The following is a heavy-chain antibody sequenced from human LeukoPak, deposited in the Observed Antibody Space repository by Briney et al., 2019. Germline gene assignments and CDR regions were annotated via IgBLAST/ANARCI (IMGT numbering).Heavy chain of an antibody. CDR2: INHSGST. CDR1: GGSFSGYY. CDR3: AREDRYYDFWSGYYKSANFDY. V-gene: IGHV4-34*01. Sequence: SETLSLTCAVYGGSFSGYYWSWIRQPPGKGLEWIGEINHSGSTNYNPSLKSRVTISVGTSKNQFSLKLSSVTAADTAVYYCAREDRYYDFWSGYYKSANFDYWGQGTLVTVSS. J-gene: IGHJ4*02. D-gene: IGHD3-3*01.